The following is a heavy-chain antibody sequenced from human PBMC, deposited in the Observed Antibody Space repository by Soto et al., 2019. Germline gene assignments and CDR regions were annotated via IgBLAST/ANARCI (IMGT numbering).Heavy chain of an antibody. V-gene: IGHV6-1*01. Sequence: SQTLSLTCAISGDSVSSNSAAWNWIRQSPSRGLEWLGRTYYRSKWYNDYAVSVKSRITINPDTSKNQFSLQLNSVTPEDTAVYYCARDYYYDSSGYPTYFDYWGQGTLVTVSS. J-gene: IGHJ4*02. D-gene: IGHD3-22*01. CDR3: ARDYYYDSSGYPTYFDY. CDR2: TYYRSKWYN. CDR1: GDSVSSNSAA.